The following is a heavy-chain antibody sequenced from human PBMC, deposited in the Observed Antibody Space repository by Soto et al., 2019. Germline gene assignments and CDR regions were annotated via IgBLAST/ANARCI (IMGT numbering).Heavy chain of an antibody. D-gene: IGHD6-19*01. J-gene: IGHJ4*02. V-gene: IGHV2-5*02. Sequence: QITLKESGPTLVKPTQTLTLTCTFSGFSLSTTRVGVGWIRQPPGKALEWLARIYWDDDKRYSPFLKSRLTITKDTSKYQVVLTMTYIDPLDTATYFCAHTLVAGLGYYFDYWGQGTLVTVSS. CDR2: IYWDDDK. CDR1: GFSLSTTRVG. CDR3: AHTLVAGLGYYFDY.